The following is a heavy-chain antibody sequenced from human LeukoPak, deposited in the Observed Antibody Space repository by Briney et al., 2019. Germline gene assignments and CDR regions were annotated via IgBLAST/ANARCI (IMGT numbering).Heavy chain of an antibody. CDR3: ARKSGDYGDYSGGIDY. CDR1: GYTFTSYG. J-gene: IGHJ4*02. Sequence: ASVKVSCEASGYTFTSYGISWVRQAPGQGLEWMGWISAYNGNTNYAQKLQGRVTMTTDTSTSTAYMELRSLRSDDTAVYYCARKSGDYGDYSGGIDYWGQGTLVTVSS. V-gene: IGHV1-18*01. D-gene: IGHD4-17*01. CDR2: ISAYNGNT.